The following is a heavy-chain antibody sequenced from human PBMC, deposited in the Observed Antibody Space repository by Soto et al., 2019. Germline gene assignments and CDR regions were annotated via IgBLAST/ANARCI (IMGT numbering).Heavy chain of an antibody. CDR3: ARHRYCTNGVCYTNFDY. CDR1: GGSFSGYY. Sequence: PSETLSLTCAVYGGSFSGYYWTWIRQPPGKGLEWIGEINHSGVSNYNPSLKSRVTFSVDTSKNHFSLMLRSVTAADTGVYYCARHRYCTNGVCYTNFDYWGQGTLVTVSS. D-gene: IGHD2-8*01. J-gene: IGHJ4*02. CDR2: INHSGVS. V-gene: IGHV4-34*01.